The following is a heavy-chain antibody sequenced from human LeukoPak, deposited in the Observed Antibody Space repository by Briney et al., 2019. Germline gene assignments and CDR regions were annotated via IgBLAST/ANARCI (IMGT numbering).Heavy chain of an antibody. Sequence: PSETLSLTCTVSGGSISNYYWSWIRQPPGKGLEWIGYIYTSGSTNYNPSLKSRVTISVDTSKNQFSLKLSSVTAADTAVYYCARYSSSSAGWFDPWGQGTLVTVSS. V-gene: IGHV4-4*09. CDR1: GGSISNYY. D-gene: IGHD6-6*01. CDR2: IYTSGST. J-gene: IGHJ5*02. CDR3: ARYSSSSAGWFDP.